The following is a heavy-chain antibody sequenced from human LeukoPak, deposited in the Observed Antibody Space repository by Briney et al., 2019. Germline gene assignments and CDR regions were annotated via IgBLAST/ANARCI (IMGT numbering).Heavy chain of an antibody. CDR2: INHSGST. Sequence: SETLSLTCAVYGGSFSGYYWSWIRQPPGKGLEWIGEINHSGSTNYNPSLKSRVTISVDTSKNQFPLKLSSVTAADTAVYYCARGPSSPNWFDPWGQGTLVTVSS. CDR3: ARGPSSPNWFDP. V-gene: IGHV4-34*01. D-gene: IGHD6-13*01. J-gene: IGHJ5*02. CDR1: GGSFSGYY.